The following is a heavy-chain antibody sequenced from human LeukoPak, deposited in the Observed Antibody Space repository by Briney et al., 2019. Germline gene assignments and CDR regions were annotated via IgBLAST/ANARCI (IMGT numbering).Heavy chain of an antibody. CDR2: IWSDATNK. CDR1: GFTFSRYG. Sequence: GGSLRLSCAASGFTFSRYGMHWIRQAPGKGLEWVAVIWSDATNKYYADSVKGRFTISRDYSKNSLYLQMSSLRAEDTATYYCARDAQRGFGYSNSLQYWGQGTLVTVSS. D-gene: IGHD4-11*01. V-gene: IGHV3-33*01. CDR3: ARDAQRGFGYSNSLQY. J-gene: IGHJ4*02.